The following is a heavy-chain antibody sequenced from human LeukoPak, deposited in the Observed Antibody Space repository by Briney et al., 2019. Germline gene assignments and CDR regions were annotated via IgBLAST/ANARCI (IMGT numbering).Heavy chain of an antibody. CDR3: ARGGINMIDFDY. D-gene: IGHD3-22*01. CDR1: GDSVSSNSVA. V-gene: IGHV6-1*01. Sequence: SQTLPLTCAISGDSVSSNSVAWNCIRQSPSRGLEWLGRTYYRSKWYNDYALSVKSRITINPDTSKNQFSLQLNSVTPEDTAVYYCARGGINMIDFDYWGHGTLVSVSS. J-gene: IGHJ4*01. CDR2: TYYRSKWYN.